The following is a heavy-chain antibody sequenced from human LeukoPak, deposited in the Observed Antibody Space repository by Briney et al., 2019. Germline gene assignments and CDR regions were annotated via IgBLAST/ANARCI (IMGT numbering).Heavy chain of an antibody. CDR1: GGSFSGYY. CDR2: IYYSGST. Sequence: PSETLSLTCAVYGGSFSGYYWSWIRQPPGKGLVWIGYIYYSGSTNYNPSLKSRATISVDTSKNQFSLRLSSVTAADTAVYYCARTDSAEYFQHWGQGTLVTVSS. V-gene: IGHV4-59*01. CDR3: ARTDSAEYFQH. J-gene: IGHJ1*01. D-gene: IGHD2-15*01.